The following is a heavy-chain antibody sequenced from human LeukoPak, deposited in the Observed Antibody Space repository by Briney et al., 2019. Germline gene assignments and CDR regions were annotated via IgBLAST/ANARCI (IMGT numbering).Heavy chain of an antibody. V-gene: IGHV3-33*01. J-gene: IGHJ4*02. CDR1: GFTFSSYG. CDR3: ARIPKTTYFDY. Sequence: GGSLRLSCTASGFTFSSYGMHWVRQAPGKGLEWVTFIYNDGSQEYYADSVKGRFSISRDNSKNTLYLQMNSLRAEDTAVYYCARIPKTTYFDYWGQGTLVTVSS. D-gene: IGHD4-17*01. CDR2: IYNDGSQE.